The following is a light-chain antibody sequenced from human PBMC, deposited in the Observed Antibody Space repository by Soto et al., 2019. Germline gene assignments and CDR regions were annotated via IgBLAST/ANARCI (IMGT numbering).Light chain of an antibody. CDR3: QQYNNWQT. CDR2: GAS. Sequence: EIVMTQSPATLSVSPGERSTLSCRASQSVNSNLAWYQRKPGQAPRLLSYGASTRATGVPARFSGSGSGTEFTLTISSLQAEDFAVYFCQQYNNWQTVGQGPKMEIK. J-gene: IGKJ1*01. CDR1: QSVNSN. V-gene: IGKV3-15*01.